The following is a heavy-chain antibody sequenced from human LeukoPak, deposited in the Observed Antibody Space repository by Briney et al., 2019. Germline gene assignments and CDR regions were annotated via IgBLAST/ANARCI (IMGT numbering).Heavy chain of an antibody. V-gene: IGHV3-21*06. D-gene: IGHD2-21*02. CDR3: AKDLAYCGGGCYPRPAFHF. J-gene: IGHJ1*01. Sequence: GGSLRLSCATSGFTFKTYSMAWVRQAPGRGLEWVASISTTHNYIYYADSVEGRFTISRDNAENSLYLQMDSLRAEDTAVYYCAKDLAYCGGGCYPRPAFHFWGQGTLVTVSS. CDR2: ISTTHNYI. CDR1: GFTFKTYS.